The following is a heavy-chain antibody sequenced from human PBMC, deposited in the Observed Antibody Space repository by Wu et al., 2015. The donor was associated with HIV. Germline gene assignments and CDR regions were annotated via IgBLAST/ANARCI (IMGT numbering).Heavy chain of an antibody. Sequence: QVQLVQSGAEVKKPGASVKVSCKLSGSNLSKLSIHWVRQTPGKGLEWMGGFVPEDDETIYAQKFQGRVIMTEDTSTDTAYMQLSSLRSEDTAVYYCVRNTDSVATSLYSLGVWGQGTTVTVSS. D-gene: IGHD5-12*01. CDR2: FVPEDDET. J-gene: IGHJ6*02. V-gene: IGHV1-24*01. CDR3: VRNTDSVATSLYSLGV. CDR1: GSNLSKLS.